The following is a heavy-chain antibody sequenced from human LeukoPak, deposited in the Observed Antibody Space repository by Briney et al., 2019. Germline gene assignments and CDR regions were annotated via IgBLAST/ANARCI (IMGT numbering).Heavy chain of an antibody. CDR2: INTNTGNP. Sequence: GASVKVSCRASGYTFTSYAMNWVRQAPGQGLEWMGWINTNTGNPTYAQGFTGRFVFSLDTSVSTAYLQISSLKAEDTAVYYCARVQIAAAGNWFDPWGQGTLVTVSS. V-gene: IGHV7-4-1*02. CDR1: GYTFTSYA. J-gene: IGHJ5*02. CDR3: ARVQIAAAGNWFDP. D-gene: IGHD6-13*01.